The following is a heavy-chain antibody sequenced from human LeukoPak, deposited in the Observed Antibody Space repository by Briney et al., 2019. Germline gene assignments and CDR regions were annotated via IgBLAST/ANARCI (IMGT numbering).Heavy chain of an antibody. CDR1: GYTFTSYA. J-gene: IGHJ6*02. D-gene: IGHD6-19*01. CDR3: ARGVPVRWGWSAYYYYYGMDV. V-gene: IGHV7-4-1*02. Sequence: ASVKVSCKASGYTFTSYAMNWVRQAPGQGLEWMGWINTNTGNPMYAQGFTGRFVFSLDTSVSTAYLQISSLKAEDTAVYYCARGVPVRWGWSAYYYYYGMDVWGQGTTVTVSS. CDR2: INTNTGNP.